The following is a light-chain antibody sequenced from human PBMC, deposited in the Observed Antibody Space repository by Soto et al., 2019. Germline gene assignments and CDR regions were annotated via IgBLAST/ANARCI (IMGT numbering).Light chain of an antibody. CDR1: QSISMW. CDR3: QQYSTYPYT. CDR2: KAS. V-gene: IGKV1-5*03. J-gene: IGKJ2*01. Sequence: DIQMTQSPATLSASVGDRVTITCRASQSISMWLAGYQQKQGKAPKVLIYKASSLESGVPSRFSGSGSGTEFTLTISSLQPDDFATYYCQQYSTYPYTFGQGTKLEIK.